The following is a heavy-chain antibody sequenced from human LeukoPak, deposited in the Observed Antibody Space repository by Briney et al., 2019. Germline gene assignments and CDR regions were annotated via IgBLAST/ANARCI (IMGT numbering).Heavy chain of an antibody. V-gene: IGHV3-48*03. J-gene: IGHJ4*02. Sequence: GGSLRLSCAASGFTFSSYEMNWVRQAPGKGLEWVSYISSSGSTIYYADSVKGRFTISRDNSKNMIYLQMNSLRREDSAVYFCAKINNDDDYWGQGTLVTVSS. CDR2: ISSSGSTI. CDR1: GFTFSSYE. CDR3: AKINNDDDY. D-gene: IGHD1/OR15-1a*01.